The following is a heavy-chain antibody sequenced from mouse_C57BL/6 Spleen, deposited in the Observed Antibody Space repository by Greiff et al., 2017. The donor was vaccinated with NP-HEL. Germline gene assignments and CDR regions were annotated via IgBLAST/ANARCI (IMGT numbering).Heavy chain of an antibody. CDR2: ISSGGSYT. CDR3: ARQSDYGSSYYFDY. Sequence: EVQLVESGGDLVKPGGSLKLSCAASGFTFSSYGMSWVRQTPDKRLEWVATISSGGSYTYYPASVKGRFTISRDNAKNTLYLQMSSLKSEDTAMYYCARQSDYGSSYYFDYWGQGTTLTVSS. V-gene: IGHV5-6*01. J-gene: IGHJ2*01. CDR1: GFTFSSYG. D-gene: IGHD1-1*01.